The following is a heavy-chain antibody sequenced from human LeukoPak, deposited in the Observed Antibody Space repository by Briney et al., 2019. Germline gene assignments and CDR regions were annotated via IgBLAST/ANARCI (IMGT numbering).Heavy chain of an antibody. CDR1: GYTFTSYA. V-gene: IGHV1-3*01. J-gene: IGHJ6*02. CDR3: ARDYLREYYGMDV. CDR2: INAGNGNT. Sequence: ASVTVSCKASGYTFTSYAMHWVRQAPGQRLEWMGWINAGNGNTKYSQKFQGRVTITRDTSASTAYMELGSLRSEDTAVYYCARDYLREYYGMDVWGQGTTVTVSS. D-gene: IGHD5-24*01.